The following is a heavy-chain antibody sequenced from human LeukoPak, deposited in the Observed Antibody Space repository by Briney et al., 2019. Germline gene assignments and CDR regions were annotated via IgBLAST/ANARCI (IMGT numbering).Heavy chain of an antibody. J-gene: IGHJ4*02. CDR2: IRGSGRDI. CDR1: GGSFSDYY. Sequence: LSLTCAVYGGSFSDYYMGWIRQAPGKGLECVSYIRGSGRDIYYADSVKGRFTISRDNAKNSLFLQMNSLRAEDTAVYYCARDIVAAGLFFDYWGQGTPVTVSS. V-gene: IGHV3-11*01. D-gene: IGHD6-13*01. CDR3: ARDIVAAGLFFDY.